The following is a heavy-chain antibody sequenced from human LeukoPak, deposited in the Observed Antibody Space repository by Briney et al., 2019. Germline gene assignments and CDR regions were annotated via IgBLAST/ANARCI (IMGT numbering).Heavy chain of an antibody. CDR2: ISAYNGNT. CDR1: GYTFTSYG. J-gene: IGHJ6*02. Sequence: GASVKVSCKAPGYTFTSYGISWVRQAPGQGLEWMGWISAYNGNTNYAQKLQGRVTMTTDTSTSTAYMELRSLRSDDTAVYYCARYYYDSSGYYYYYYYGMDVWGQGTTVTVSS. D-gene: IGHD3-22*01. V-gene: IGHV1-18*01. CDR3: ARYYYDSSGYYYYYYYGMDV.